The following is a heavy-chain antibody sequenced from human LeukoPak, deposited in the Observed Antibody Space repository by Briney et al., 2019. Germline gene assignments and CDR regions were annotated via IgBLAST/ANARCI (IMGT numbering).Heavy chain of an antibody. CDR1: GDSISSSSYF. D-gene: IGHD2-2*03. Sequence: SETLSLTCTVSGDSISSSSYFWAWIRQSPGKGLEWIGAINYSGTTYYTPSLKSRVTMSVDTSRNQFSLRLSSVTAADTAVYYCARETVPGFWRHWGQGTLVAASS. CDR3: ARETVPGFWRH. J-gene: IGHJ4*02. V-gene: IGHV4-39*07. CDR2: INYSGTT.